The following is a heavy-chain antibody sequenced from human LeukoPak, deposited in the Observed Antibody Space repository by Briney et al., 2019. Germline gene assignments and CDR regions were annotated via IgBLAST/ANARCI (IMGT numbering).Heavy chain of an antibody. CDR2: INHSGST. CDR1: GGSFSGYY. D-gene: IGHD1-1*01. J-gene: IGHJ4*02. Sequence: SETLSLTCAVYGGSFSGYYWSWIRQPPGKGLEWIGEINHSGSTNYNPSLKSRVTMSVDTSKNQFSLNLISVTAADTAVYYCARVRYNWNEDDYWGQGILVTVSS. CDR3: ARVRYNWNEDDY. V-gene: IGHV4-34*01.